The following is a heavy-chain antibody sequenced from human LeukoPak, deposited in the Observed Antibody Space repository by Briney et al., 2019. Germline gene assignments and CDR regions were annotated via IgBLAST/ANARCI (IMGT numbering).Heavy chain of an antibody. CDR3: ARGFDGVHFDY. J-gene: IGHJ4*02. Sequence: KPGGFLRLSCAASGFTFSSYSMNWVRQAPGKGLEWVSSISSSSSYIYYADSVKGRFTISRDDAKNSLYLQMNSLRAEDTAVYYCARGFDGVHFDYWGQGTLVTVSS. CDR2: ISSSSSYI. D-gene: IGHD2-8*01. V-gene: IGHV3-21*01. CDR1: GFTFSSYS.